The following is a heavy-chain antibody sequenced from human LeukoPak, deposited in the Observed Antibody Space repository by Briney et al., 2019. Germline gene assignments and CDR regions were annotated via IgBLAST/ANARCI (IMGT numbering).Heavy chain of an antibody. J-gene: IGHJ4*02. Sequence: ASVKVSCKASGGTFSSYAISWVRQAPGQGLEWMGRIIPIFGTANYAQKFQGRVTITTDESTSTAYMELSSLRSEDTAVYYCAGAWSGYSPYYFDYWGQGTLVTVSS. D-gene: IGHD3-3*01. CDR3: AGAWSGYSPYYFDY. V-gene: IGHV1-69*05. CDR2: IIPIFGTA. CDR1: GGTFSSYA.